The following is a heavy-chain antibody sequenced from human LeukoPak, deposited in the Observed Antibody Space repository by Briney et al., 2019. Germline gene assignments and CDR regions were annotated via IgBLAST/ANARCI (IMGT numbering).Heavy chain of an antibody. V-gene: IGHV3-13*01. CDR1: GFTFNYYD. CDR2: IRTTGDT. Sequence: PGGSLRLSCAVSGFTFNYYDMHWVRQAPGKRLEWVSAIRTTGDTHYPDSVKGRFAMSREDAKNSVHLQMNTLRAGDTAVYYCTRATGSFYGLGYWGQGTLVTVSS. D-gene: IGHD1-26*01. CDR3: TRATGSFYGLGY. J-gene: IGHJ4*02.